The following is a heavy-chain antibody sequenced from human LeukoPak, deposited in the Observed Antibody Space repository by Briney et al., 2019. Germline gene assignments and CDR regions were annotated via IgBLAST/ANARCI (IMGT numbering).Heavy chain of an antibody. CDR1: EFTFSSYS. V-gene: IGHV3-48*01. Sequence: GGSLRLSCAASEFTFSSYSMNWVRQAPGKGLEWVSYITNSGNSKSYADSVKGRFTISRDNSKNTLYLQMNSLRAEDTAVYYCAREVPYNYYDSSGYFDYWGQGTLVTVSS. D-gene: IGHD3-22*01. CDR3: AREVPYNYYDSSGYFDY. CDR2: ITNSGNSK. J-gene: IGHJ4*02.